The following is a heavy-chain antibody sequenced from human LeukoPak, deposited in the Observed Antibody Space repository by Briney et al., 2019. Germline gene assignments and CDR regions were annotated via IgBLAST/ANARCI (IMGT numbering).Heavy chain of an antibody. D-gene: IGHD2-8*01. CDR3: AKDQRYKYAY. Sequence: GGSLTLSCAASGFTISNYARNWVRQPPGKGLEGVSSISGSDGGTDYADSVKGRFTISRDNSKNTLYLQMNSLRAEDTAVYYCAKDQRYKYAYWGQGTLVTVSS. CDR2: ISGSDGGT. J-gene: IGHJ4*02. V-gene: IGHV3-23*01. CDR1: GFTISNYA.